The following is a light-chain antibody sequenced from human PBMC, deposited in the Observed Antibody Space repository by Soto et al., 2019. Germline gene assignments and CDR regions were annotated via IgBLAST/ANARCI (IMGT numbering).Light chain of an antibody. CDR3: QQYYSYWT. J-gene: IGKJ1*01. CDR2: DAS. CDR1: QSIGRW. V-gene: IGKV1-5*01. Sequence: DIQMTQSPSTLSASVGDTVTVTCRASQSIGRWLAWYQQKPGKAPKPLIFDASTLENGVPARFSGSRSGPEFSLTISSLQPDDFATYYCQQYYSYWTFGQGTKVDIK.